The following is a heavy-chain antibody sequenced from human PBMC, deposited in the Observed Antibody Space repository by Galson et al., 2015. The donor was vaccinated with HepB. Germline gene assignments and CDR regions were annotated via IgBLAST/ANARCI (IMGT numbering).Heavy chain of an antibody. Sequence: SLRLSCAASGFTFDDYTMHWVRQTPGKGLEWVSLISWDGGSTYYADSVKGRFTISRDNSKNSLYLQMNSLRTEDTALYYCAKDFDNRGRYYFDYWGQGTLVTVSS. D-gene: IGHD1-14*01. CDR1: GFTFDDYT. CDR2: ISWDGGST. J-gene: IGHJ4*02. V-gene: IGHV3-43*01. CDR3: AKDFDNRGRYYFDY.